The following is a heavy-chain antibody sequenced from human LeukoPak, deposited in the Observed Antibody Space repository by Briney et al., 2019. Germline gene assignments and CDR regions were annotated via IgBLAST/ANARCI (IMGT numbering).Heavy chain of an antibody. Sequence: ASVKVSCKASGYTFTSYGISWVRQAPGQGLEWMGWISACKGNTNYAQKLQGRVTMTTDTSTSTAYMELRSLRSDDTAVYYCARDKERFGELFRVLIKKYYFDYWGQGTLVTVSS. CDR3: ARDKERFGELFRVLIKKYYFDY. J-gene: IGHJ4*02. V-gene: IGHV1-18*01. D-gene: IGHD3-10*01. CDR2: ISACKGNT. CDR1: GYTFTSYG.